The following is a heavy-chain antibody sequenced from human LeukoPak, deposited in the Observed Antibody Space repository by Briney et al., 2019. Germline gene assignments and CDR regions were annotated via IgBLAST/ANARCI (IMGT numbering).Heavy chain of an antibody. CDR1: GASISGGTYY. J-gene: IGHJ4*02. V-gene: IGHV4-39*01. CDR2: IYYTGST. D-gene: IGHD1-26*01. CDR3: ARRGGSGRAFDY. Sequence: SETLSLTCSVSGASISGGTYYWGWIRQPPGEGLEWIGSIYYTGSTYDNPSLKSRVTISVDTSKNQFSLKLSSVTAADTAVYYCARRGGSGRAFDYWGQGTLVTVSS.